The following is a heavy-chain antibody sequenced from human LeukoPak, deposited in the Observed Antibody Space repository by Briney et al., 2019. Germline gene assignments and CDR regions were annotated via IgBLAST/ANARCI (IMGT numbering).Heavy chain of an antibody. Sequence: GESLKICCKGAGYSFANYWICWGRAMGGKGLEWMGIIYPGASDTTYSPSFQGQVTISADKSISTAYLQWSSLTASDTAMYYCARQEVLYHFAYWGQGTLVTVSS. D-gene: IGHD2-2*02. J-gene: IGHJ4*02. CDR1: GYSFANYW. CDR3: ARQEVLYHFAY. V-gene: IGHV5-51*01. CDR2: IYPGASDT.